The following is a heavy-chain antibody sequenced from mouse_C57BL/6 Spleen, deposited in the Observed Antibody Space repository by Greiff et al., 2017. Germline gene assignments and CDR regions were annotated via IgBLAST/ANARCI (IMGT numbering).Heavy chain of an antibody. J-gene: IGHJ3*01. CDR3: AREEGYDYDVLFAY. D-gene: IGHD2-4*01. V-gene: IGHV1-62-3*01. CDR2: IDPNSGST. Sequence: VQLQQPGAELVKPGASVKLSCKASGYTFTSYWMHWVKQRPGRGLEWIGRIDPNSGSTKYNEKFKGKATLTADKSSSTAYMQLNSLTSEDSAVYFCAREEGYDYDVLFAYWGQGTLVTVSA. CDR1: GYTFTSYW.